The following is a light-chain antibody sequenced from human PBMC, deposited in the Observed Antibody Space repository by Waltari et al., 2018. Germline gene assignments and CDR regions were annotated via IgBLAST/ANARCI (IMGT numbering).Light chain of an antibody. Sequence: DIQMTQSPSSLSASIGDTITVTCRASQNIRTYLNWYQQKPAKAPKLLIFGASTLPRGVPSRFGGSASGTEFTLTVTNLQPDDFATYFCQQSFSSPWTFGQGTTV. V-gene: IGKV1-39*01. CDR3: QQSFSSPWT. CDR1: QNIRTY. CDR2: GAS. J-gene: IGKJ1*01.